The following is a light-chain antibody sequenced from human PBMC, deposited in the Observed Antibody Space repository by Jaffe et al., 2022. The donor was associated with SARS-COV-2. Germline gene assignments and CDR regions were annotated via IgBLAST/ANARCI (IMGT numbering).Light chain of an antibody. CDR2: EGS. V-gene: IGLV2-23*01. Sequence: QSALTQPASVSGSPGQSITISCTGTSSDVGNYKFVSWYQQRPGKAARLMIYEGSKRPSGVSNRFSGSKSGNTASLTISGLQAEDEADYYCCSFARSGIWVFGGGTKLTVL. CDR1: SSDVGNYKF. J-gene: IGLJ3*02. CDR3: CSFARSGIWV.